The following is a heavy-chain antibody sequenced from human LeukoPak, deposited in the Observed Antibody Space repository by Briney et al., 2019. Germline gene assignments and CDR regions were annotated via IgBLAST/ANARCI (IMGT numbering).Heavy chain of an antibody. CDR3: ARVRGIAADAPFDD. CDR2: ISSSSSYI. Sequence: GGSLRLSCAASGFTFSSYSMNWVRQAPGKGLEWVSSISSSSSYIYYADSVKGRFTISRDNAKNSLYLQMNSLRAEDTAVYYCARVRGIAADAPFDDWGQGTLVTVSS. D-gene: IGHD6-13*01. V-gene: IGHV3-21*01. CDR1: GFTFSSYS. J-gene: IGHJ4*02.